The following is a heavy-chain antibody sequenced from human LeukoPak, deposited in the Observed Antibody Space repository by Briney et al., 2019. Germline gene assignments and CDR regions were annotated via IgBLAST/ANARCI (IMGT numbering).Heavy chain of an antibody. CDR1: GDSIRSLY. CDR2: IYYSRST. Sequence: PSETLSPTCTVSGDSIRSLYWGWIRQPPGKGLEWIGHIYYSRSTNYNPSLKNRVTISVDMSKNQYSLKMTSVNAADTAVYYCARGPGGSAHWWGQGTGDSVSS. V-gene: IGHV4-59*01. CDR3: ARGPGGSAHW. D-gene: IGHD1-1*01. J-gene: IGHJ1*01.